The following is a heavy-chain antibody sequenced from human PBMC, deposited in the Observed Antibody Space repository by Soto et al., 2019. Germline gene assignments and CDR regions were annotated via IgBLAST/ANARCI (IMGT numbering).Heavy chain of an antibody. V-gene: IGHV1-8*01. CDR3: ARGTGIAAAGTYWFDP. Sequence: QVQLVQSGAEVKKPGASVKVSCKASGYTFTSYDINWVRQATGQGLEWMGWMNPNSGNTGYAQKFQGRVTMTRNTSISTAYMELSSLRSEDTAVYYWARGTGIAAAGTYWFDPWGQGTLVTVSS. J-gene: IGHJ5*02. D-gene: IGHD6-13*01. CDR1: GYTFTSYD. CDR2: MNPNSGNT.